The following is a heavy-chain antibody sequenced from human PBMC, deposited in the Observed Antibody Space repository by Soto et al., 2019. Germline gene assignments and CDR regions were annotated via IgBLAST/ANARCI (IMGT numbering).Heavy chain of an antibody. CDR3: ARDVTPYYYDSSGYFAY. J-gene: IGHJ4*02. D-gene: IGHD3-22*01. Sequence: GGSLRLSCAASGFTFSGYAMSWVRQAPGKGLEWVAVIWYDGSNKYYADSVKGRFTISRDNSKNTLYLQMNSLRAEDTAVYYFARDVTPYYYDSSGYFAYWGQGTLVTVSS. CDR2: IWYDGSNK. CDR1: GFTFSGYA. V-gene: IGHV3-33*08.